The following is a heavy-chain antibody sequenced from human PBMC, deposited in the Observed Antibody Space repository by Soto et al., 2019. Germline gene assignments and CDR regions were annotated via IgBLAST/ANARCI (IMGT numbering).Heavy chain of an antibody. CDR2: IYYSGGT. D-gene: IGHD6-13*01. J-gene: IGHJ4*02. V-gene: IGHV4-39*01. CDR3: ARHATHSRSGVDY. CDR1: GGSISSSSYY. Sequence: QLQLQESGPGLVKPSETLSLTCTVSGGSISSSSYYWGWIRQPPGKGLEWIGSIYYSGGTSYNPSLNSPVTLSVDTSKNPFSLTLSSVTDADPAVYYCARHATHSRSGVDYWGQGTLVTVSS.